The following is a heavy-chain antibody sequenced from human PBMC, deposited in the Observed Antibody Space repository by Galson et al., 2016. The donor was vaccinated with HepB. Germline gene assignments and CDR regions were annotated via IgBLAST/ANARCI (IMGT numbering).Heavy chain of an antibody. CDR2: ISRTGETF. CDR3: ARDRRHNYAFFDS. V-gene: IGHV3-48*02. D-gene: IGHD3-16*01. J-gene: IGHJ4*02. CDR1: GFSFSSYN. Sequence: SLRLSCAASGFSFSSYNMDWVRRAPGKGLEWVSYISRTGETFYYADSVKGRFTISRDNAKNLLYLQMNSLRDEDTAVYYCARDRRHNYAFFDSWGQGTPITGSS.